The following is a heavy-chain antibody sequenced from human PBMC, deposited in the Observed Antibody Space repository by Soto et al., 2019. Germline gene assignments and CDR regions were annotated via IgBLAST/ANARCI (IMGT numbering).Heavy chain of an antibody. CDR2: ISSSSSYI. J-gene: IGHJ4*02. V-gene: IGHV3-21*01. CDR3: ARDRNTAFDY. CDR1: GFTFSSYS. D-gene: IGHD4-17*01. Sequence: PVGSLRLSCAASGFTFSSYSMNWVRQAPGKGLEWVSSISSSSSYIYYADSVKGRFTISRDNAKNSLYLQMNSLRAEDTAVYYCARDRNTAFDYWGQGTLVTVSS.